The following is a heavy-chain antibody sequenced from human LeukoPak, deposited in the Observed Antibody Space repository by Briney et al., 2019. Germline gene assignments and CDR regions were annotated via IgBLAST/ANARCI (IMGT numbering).Heavy chain of an antibody. Sequence: ASVKVSCKASGYTFTGYYMHWVRQAPGQGLEWMGWINPNSGGTNYAQKFQGRVTMTRDTSISTAYMELSRLRSDDTAVYYCARYEPTYYDFWSGYYDYYYYGMDVWGQGTTVTVSS. CDR1: GYTFTGYY. J-gene: IGHJ6*02. CDR3: ARYEPTYYDFWSGYYDYYYYGMDV. CDR2: INPNSGGT. D-gene: IGHD3-3*01. V-gene: IGHV1-2*02.